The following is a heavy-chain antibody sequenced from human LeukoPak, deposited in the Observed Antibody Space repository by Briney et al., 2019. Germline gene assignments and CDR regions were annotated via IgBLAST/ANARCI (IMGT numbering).Heavy chain of an antibody. CDR1: GVTVTTNY. J-gene: IGHJ3*02. D-gene: IGHD5/OR15-5a*01. Sequence: GGSLRLSCAVSGVTVTTNYMNWVRQAPGQGLEWVSLIYGVDNTYYADSVKGRFTISRDNSKNTLFLQMNSLRDDDTAVYYCVRPRKSKAFNIWGQGTMVTVSS. CDR2: IYGVDNT. CDR3: VRPRKSKAFNI. V-gene: IGHV3-66*04.